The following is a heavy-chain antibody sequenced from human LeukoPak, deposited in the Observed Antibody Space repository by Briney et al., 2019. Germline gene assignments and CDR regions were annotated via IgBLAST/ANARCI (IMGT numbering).Heavy chain of an antibody. CDR1: GYTFIAYY. D-gene: IGHD3-22*01. CDR3: ARRGSGYFDSREAFNL. CDR2: INPNSGGT. V-gene: IGHV1-2*06. J-gene: IGHJ3*01. Sequence: ASVKVSCKASGYTFIAYYVHWVRQAPGQGPEWMGRINPNSGGTNYAQKFQGRVTMTRDTSITTAYMELSRLRSDDTAVYYCARRGSGYFDSREAFNLWGQGTMVTVSS.